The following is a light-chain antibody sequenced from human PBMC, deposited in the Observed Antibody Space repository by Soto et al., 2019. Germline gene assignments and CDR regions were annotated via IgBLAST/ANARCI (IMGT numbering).Light chain of an antibody. CDR2: KAS. J-gene: IGKJ5*01. Sequence: DIQMTQSPSTLSASVGDRVNVSCRASQSIKNWLAWYQQKPGKAPKLLIYKASSLQSGVPSRFSGIGSGTEFTLSINCLQPDDFATYYCQQYSSYSLYTFGQGTRLEIK. CDR3: QQYSSYSLYT. V-gene: IGKV1-5*03. CDR1: QSIKNW.